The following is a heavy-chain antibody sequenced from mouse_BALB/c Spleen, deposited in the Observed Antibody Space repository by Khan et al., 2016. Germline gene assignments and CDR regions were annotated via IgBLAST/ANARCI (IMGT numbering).Heavy chain of an antibody. V-gene: IGHV3-8*02. CDR1: GDSITSGH. Sequence: EVQLQESGPSLAKPSHTLSLTCSVTGDSITSGHWNWIRKFPGNKFDFMGYISHSGDSYYNPSLKSRISITRDTSKNQYYLQLNSVTTKDTATYXCATGDYCGSAFAYWGQGTLVTVSA. CDR2: ISHSGDS. CDR3: ATGDYCGSAFAY. D-gene: IGHD1-2*01. J-gene: IGHJ3*01.